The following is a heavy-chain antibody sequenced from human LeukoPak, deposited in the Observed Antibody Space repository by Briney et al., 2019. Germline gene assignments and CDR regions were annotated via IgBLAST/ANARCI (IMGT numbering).Heavy chain of an antibody. D-gene: IGHD3-16*01. CDR1: GFTFSDAW. J-gene: IGHJ4*02. V-gene: IGHV3-15*01. Sequence: GGSLRLSCAASGFTFSDAWMSWVRQAPGRGLEWVGRVKSKSDGGTTDYAAPVKGRFTISRDDSKNTLYLQMNSLKTEDTAVYYCVKGDYPLFAHWGQGTLVTVSS. CDR3: VKGDYPLFAH. CDR2: VKSKSDGGTT.